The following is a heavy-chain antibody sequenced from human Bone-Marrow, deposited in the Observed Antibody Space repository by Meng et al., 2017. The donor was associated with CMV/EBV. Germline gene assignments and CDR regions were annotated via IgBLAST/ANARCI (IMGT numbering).Heavy chain of an antibody. CDR2: ISYDGSNK. CDR3: ARELVITTNDASRHYGMDV. V-gene: IGHV3-30-3*01. J-gene: IGHJ6*02. D-gene: IGHD2-8*01. CDR1: GFTFSSYA. Sequence: GGSLRLSCAASGFTFSSYAMHWVRQAPGQGLEWVAVISYDGSNKYYADSVKGRFTISRDNSKNTLYLQMNSLRAEDTAVFYCARELVITTNDASRHYGMDVWGQGTTVTVSS.